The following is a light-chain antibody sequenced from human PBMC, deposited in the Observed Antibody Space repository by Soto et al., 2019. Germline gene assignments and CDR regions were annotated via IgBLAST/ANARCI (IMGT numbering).Light chain of an antibody. J-gene: IGKJ5*01. CDR3: QQYHSWPPIT. Sequence: EIVMTQSPATLAVCAGERVTLSCRASQSVSNKLGWYQHKPGQAPRLLIYDTSTRAAGTPARFTGSGSGTEFTLTISSLQSEDFAVYYCQQYHSWPPITFGQGTRLEIK. CDR2: DTS. CDR1: QSVSNK. V-gene: IGKV3-15*01.